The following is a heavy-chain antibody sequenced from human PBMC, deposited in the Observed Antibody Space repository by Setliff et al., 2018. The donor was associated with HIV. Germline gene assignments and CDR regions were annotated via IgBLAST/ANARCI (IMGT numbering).Heavy chain of an antibody. CDR1: GGSISSGTYY. V-gene: IGHV4-61*02. CDR2: IYTSGST. Sequence: PSETLSLTCTVSGGSISSGTYYWSWIRQPAGKGLEWIGRIYTSGSTNYNPSLKSRVTISVDTSKNQLSLKLTSMTAADTAVYYCVRTGSSTSWGIYYYYYMDIWGKGSTVTVSS. CDR3: VRTGSSTSWGIYYYYYMDI. J-gene: IGHJ6*03. D-gene: IGHD3-10*01.